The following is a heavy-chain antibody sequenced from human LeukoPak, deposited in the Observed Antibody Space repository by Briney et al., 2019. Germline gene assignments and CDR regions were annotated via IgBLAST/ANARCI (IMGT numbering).Heavy chain of an antibody. CDR2: ISYDGSNK. Sequence: QPGGSLRLSCAASGFTFSSYAMHWVRQAPGKGLEWVAVISYDGSNKYHADSVKGRFTISRDNSKNTLYLQMNSLRAEDTAVYYCAREGGQTTVTTVDYYGMDVWGQGTTVTVSS. CDR3: AREGGQTTVTTVDYYGMDV. CDR1: GFTFSSYA. D-gene: IGHD4-17*01. V-gene: IGHV3-30-3*01. J-gene: IGHJ6*02.